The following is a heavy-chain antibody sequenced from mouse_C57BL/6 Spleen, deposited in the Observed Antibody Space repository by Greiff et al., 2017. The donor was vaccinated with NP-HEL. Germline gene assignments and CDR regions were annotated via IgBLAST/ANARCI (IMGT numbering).Heavy chain of an antibody. CDR3: ARRGGVVRYCDV. Sequence: VQLQQSGAELVKHGASVKISCKASGYAFSSYWMNWVKQRPGKGLEWIGQLYPGDGDTNYNGKFKGKATLTADKSSSTAYMQLSSLTSEDSAVYVCARRGGVVRYCDVWGTGTTVTVSS. V-gene: IGHV1-80*01. J-gene: IGHJ1*03. CDR1: GYAFSSYW. CDR2: LYPGDGDT. D-gene: IGHD1-1*01.